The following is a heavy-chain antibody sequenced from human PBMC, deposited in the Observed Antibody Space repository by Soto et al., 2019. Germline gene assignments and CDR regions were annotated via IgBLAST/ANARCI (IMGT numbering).Heavy chain of an antibody. CDR2: IYYSGST. CDR3: ARDYCSSTSCYLPHYYYYYGMDV. CDR1: GGSISSGDYY. V-gene: IGHV4-30-4*01. D-gene: IGHD2-2*01. J-gene: IGHJ6*02. Sequence: TLSLTCTVSGGSISSGDYYWSWIRQPPGKGLEWIGYIYYSGSTYYNPSLKSRVTISVDTSKNQFSLKLSSVTAADTAVYYCARDYCSSTSCYLPHYYYYYGMDVWGQGTTVTVSS.